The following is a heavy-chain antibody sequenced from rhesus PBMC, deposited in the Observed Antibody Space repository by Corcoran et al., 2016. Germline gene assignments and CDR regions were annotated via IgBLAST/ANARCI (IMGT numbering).Heavy chain of an antibody. Sequence: QVQLQESGPGLVKPSETLPLTCAVSGASMSSNYWNWVRQAPGKGLEWMGRNFGSGGNTDYNPSLESRVTISIDTSKNQLSLRVNSVTAADTAVYYCVKDRNTFDFWGQGIKVTVSS. D-gene: IGHD1-38*01. CDR3: VKDRNTFDF. CDR1: GASMSSNY. CDR2: NFGSGGNT. V-gene: IGHV4S2*01. J-gene: IGHJ4*01.